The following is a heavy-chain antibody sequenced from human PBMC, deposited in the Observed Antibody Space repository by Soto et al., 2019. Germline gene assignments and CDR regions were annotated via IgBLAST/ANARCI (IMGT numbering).Heavy chain of an antibody. CDR3: ARFGNRGSSFTA. CDR2: MQPVDSDT. D-gene: IGHD1-26*01. J-gene: IGHJ5*02. V-gene: IGHV5-51*01. CDR1: GYSFTTYW. Sequence: GESLTNSCQGSGYSFTTYWICWVRQVLGKDLDWMGIMQPVDSDTRYSPSFQGQVTISPDKSISTAYLQWNGLKASDTAMYYCARFGNRGSSFTAWGQGTLVTVSS.